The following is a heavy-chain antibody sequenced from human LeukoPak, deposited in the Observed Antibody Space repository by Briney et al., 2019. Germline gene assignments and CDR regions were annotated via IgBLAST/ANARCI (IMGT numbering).Heavy chain of an antibody. CDR3: ARTFPTCSSSWYRGGDY. J-gene: IGHJ4*02. CDR1: GGSFSGYY. D-gene: IGHD6-13*01. V-gene: IGHV4-34*01. Sequence: PSETLSLTCAVYGGSFSGYYWSWIRQPPGKGLEWIGEINHSGSTNYNPSLKSRVTISVDTSKNQFSLKLSSVTAADTAVYYCARTFPTCSSSWYRGGDYWGQGTLVTVSS. CDR2: INHSGST.